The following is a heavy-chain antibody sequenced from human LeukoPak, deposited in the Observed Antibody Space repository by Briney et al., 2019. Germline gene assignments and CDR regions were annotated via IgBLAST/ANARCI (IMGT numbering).Heavy chain of an antibody. CDR1: GFTFSRYD. D-gene: IGHD6-6*01. CDR2: ISGSSSYI. CDR3: ARGSSNVAARNNWFDP. Sequence: GGSLRPSCAASGFTFSRYDMNWVRQAPGKWLEWVSSISGSSSYIYYADSMKGRFTISRDNGKNSLYLQMNSLRAEDTAVYFCARGSSNVAARNNWFDPWGQGTLVTVSS. V-gene: IGHV3-21*01. J-gene: IGHJ5*02.